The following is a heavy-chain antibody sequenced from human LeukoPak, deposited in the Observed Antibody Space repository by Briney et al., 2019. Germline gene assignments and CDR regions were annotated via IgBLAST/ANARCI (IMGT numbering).Heavy chain of an antibody. V-gene: IGHV4-30-4*01. Sequence: SETLSLTCTVSGGSISSGDYYWSWIRQPPGKGLEWIGYIYYSGSTYYNPSLKSRVTISVDTSKNQFSLKLSSVTAADTAVYYCARVLDYGDYKNAFDIWGRGTLVTVSS. CDR2: IYYSGST. D-gene: IGHD4-17*01. CDR3: ARVLDYGDYKNAFDI. CDR1: GGSISSGDYY. J-gene: IGHJ3*02.